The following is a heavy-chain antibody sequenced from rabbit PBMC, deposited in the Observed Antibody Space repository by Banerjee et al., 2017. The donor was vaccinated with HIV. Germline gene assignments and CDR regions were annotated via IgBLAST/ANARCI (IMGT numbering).Heavy chain of an antibody. D-gene: IGHD1-1*01. CDR1: GIDFSGYYY. CDR2: IYTSSGST. Sequence: QQQLEESGGGLVKPGGTLTLTCKASGIDFSGYYYMCWVRQAPGKGLELIACIYTSSGSTWYASWAKGRFTISKTSSTTVTLQMTSLTAADTATYFCARDAGSSGYGYYGMDLWGPGTLVTVS. V-gene: IGHV1S43*01. CDR3: ARDAGSSGYGYYGMDL. J-gene: IGHJ6*01.